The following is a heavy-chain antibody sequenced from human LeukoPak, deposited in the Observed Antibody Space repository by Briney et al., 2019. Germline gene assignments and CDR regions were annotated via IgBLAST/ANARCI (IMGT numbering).Heavy chain of an antibody. CDR2: ISYDGSNK. V-gene: IGHV3-30*18. CDR1: GFTFSSYG. Sequence: GRSLRLSCAASGFTFSSYGMHWVRQAPGKGLEWVAVISYDGSNKYYADSVKGRFTISRDNSKNTLYLQMNSLRAEDTAVYYCAKSSFDWLSPIDYWGQGTLVTVSS. CDR3: AKSSFDWLSPIDY. J-gene: IGHJ4*02. D-gene: IGHD3-9*01.